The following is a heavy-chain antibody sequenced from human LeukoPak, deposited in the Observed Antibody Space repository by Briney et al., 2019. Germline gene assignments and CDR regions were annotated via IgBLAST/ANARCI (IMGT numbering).Heavy chain of an antibody. Sequence: SETLSLTCTVSGGSISSSSYYWGWIRQPPGKGLEWIGSIYYSGSTYYNPSLKSRVTISVDTSKNQFSLNLSSVTAADTAVYYCALAYCGGDCYWPNYFDYWGQGTLVTVSS. CDR3: ALAYCGGDCYWPNYFDY. V-gene: IGHV4-39*01. J-gene: IGHJ4*02. D-gene: IGHD2-21*02. CDR1: GGSISSSSYY. CDR2: IYYSGST.